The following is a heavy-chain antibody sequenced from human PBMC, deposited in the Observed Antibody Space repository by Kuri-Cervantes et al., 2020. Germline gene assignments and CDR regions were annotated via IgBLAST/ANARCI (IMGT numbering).Heavy chain of an antibody. Sequence: SVRGSFKASGGTFSSYAISWVRQAPGQWLEWMGGISTIFGTANYAQKFQGRVTITADESTSTAYMELSSLRSEDTAVYYCASCMTTVNYYYYYMDVWGKGTTVTVSS. CDR2: ISTIFGTA. CDR3: ASCMTTVNYYYYYMDV. V-gene: IGHV1-69*13. D-gene: IGHD4-17*01. CDR1: GGTFSSYA. J-gene: IGHJ6*03.